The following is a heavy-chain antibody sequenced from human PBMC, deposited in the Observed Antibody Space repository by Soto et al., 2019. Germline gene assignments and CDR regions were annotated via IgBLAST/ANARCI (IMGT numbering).Heavy chain of an antibody. D-gene: IGHD2-2*01. CDR2: FDPEDGET. J-gene: IGHJ3*02. CDR1: GYTLTELS. Sequence: ASVKVSCKVSGYTLTELSMHWVRQAPGKGLEWMGGFDPEDGETIYAQKFQGRVTMTEDTSTDTAYMELRSLRSEDTAVYYCARDIVVVPAARQADAFDIWGQGTMVTVSS. CDR3: ARDIVVVPAARQADAFDI. V-gene: IGHV1-24*01.